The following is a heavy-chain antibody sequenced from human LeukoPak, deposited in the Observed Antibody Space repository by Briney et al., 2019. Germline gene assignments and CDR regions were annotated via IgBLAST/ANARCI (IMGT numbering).Heavy chain of an antibody. Sequence: ASVKVSCEASGYTFTGYYMHWVRQAPGQGLEWMGWINPNSGGTNYAQKFQGRVTMTRDTSISTAYMELSRLRSDDTAVYYCARDQLEVGIAVADPYNWFDPWGQGTLVTVSS. J-gene: IGHJ5*02. CDR2: INPNSGGT. CDR3: ARDQLEVGIAVADPYNWFDP. D-gene: IGHD6-19*01. V-gene: IGHV1-2*02. CDR1: GYTFTGYY.